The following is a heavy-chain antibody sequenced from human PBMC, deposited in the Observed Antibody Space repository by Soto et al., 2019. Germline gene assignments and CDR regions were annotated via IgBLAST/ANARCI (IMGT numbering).Heavy chain of an antibody. J-gene: IGHJ5*02. Sequence: GGSLRLSCAASGFTSSSYGMHWVRQAPGKGLEWVAVIWYDGSNKYYADSAKGRFTISRDNSKNTLYLQMNSLRAEDTAVYYCARDSRYYDFWSGYYDNWFDPWGQGTLVTVSS. V-gene: IGHV3-33*01. CDR2: IWYDGSNK. CDR1: GFTSSSYG. CDR3: ARDSRYYDFWSGYYDNWFDP. D-gene: IGHD3-3*01.